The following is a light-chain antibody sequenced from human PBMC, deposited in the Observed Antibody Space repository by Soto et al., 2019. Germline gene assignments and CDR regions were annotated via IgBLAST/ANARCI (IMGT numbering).Light chain of an antibody. CDR2: DAS. V-gene: IGKV3-11*01. CDR1: QSVSSY. J-gene: IGKJ4*01. CDR3: QQFASYPLT. Sequence: PGERATLSCRASQSVSSYLAWYQQKPGQAPRLLIYDASNRATGIPARFSGSGSGTDFTLTISRLEPEDFAVYYCQQFASYPLTFGGGTKVDNK.